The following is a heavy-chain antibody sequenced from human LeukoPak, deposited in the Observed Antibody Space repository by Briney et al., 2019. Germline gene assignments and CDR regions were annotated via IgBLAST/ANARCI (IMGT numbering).Heavy chain of an antibody. J-gene: IGHJ6*04. CDR3: GGRRV. D-gene: IGHD3-16*01. CDR2: VRSQSDAGTM. V-gene: IGHV3-15*01. CDR1: GFIFRSAW. Sequence: GGSLRLSCTASGFIFRSAWMSWARQAPGKGLEWVGRVRSQSDAGTMDYAAHVEGRFTISRDDSKNIVYLDMNSLKTEDTAVYYCGGRRVWGNGTVVTVSS.